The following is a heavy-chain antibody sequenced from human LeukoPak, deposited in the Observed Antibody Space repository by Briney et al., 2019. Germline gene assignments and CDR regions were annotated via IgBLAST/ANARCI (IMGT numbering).Heavy chain of an antibody. CDR2: IYHSGST. J-gene: IGHJ6*02. CDR1: GGSISSSNW. CDR3: ARDRYYYYGMDV. Sequence: SETLSLTCAVYGGSISSSNWWSWVRQPPGKGLEWIGEIYHSGSTNYNPSLKSRVTISVDKSKNQSSLKLSSVTAADTAVYYCARDRYYYYGMDVWGQGTTVTVSS. V-gene: IGHV4-4*02.